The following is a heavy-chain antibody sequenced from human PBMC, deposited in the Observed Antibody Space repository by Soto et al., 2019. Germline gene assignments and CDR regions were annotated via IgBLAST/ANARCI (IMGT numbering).Heavy chain of an antibody. CDR3: ARAEMATILDY. D-gene: IGHD5-12*01. CDR2: IYYSGST. CDR1: GGSISSGGYY. J-gene: IGHJ4*02. Sequence: QVQLQESGPGLVKPSQTLSLTCTVSGGSISSGGYYWSWIRQHPGKGLEWIGYIYYSGSTYYNPSLKSXXTXSXXTSKNQFSLKLSSVTAADTAVYYGARAEMATILDYWGQGTLVTVSS. V-gene: IGHV4-31*03.